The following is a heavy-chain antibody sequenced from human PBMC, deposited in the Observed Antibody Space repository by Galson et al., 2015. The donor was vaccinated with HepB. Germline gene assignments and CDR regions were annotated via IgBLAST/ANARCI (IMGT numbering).Heavy chain of an antibody. CDR3: ARVADADYGDHSHFDY. J-gene: IGHJ4*02. Sequence: SLRLSCAASGFTFSDYYMSWIRQAPGQGLEWLSYISSTGTYTNYADSVKGRFTISRDNAKNSLYLQMNNLRAEDTAVYYCARVADADYGDHSHFDYWGQGTLVTVSS. V-gene: IGHV3-11*06. CDR1: GFTFSDYY. D-gene: IGHD4-17*01. CDR2: ISSTGTYT.